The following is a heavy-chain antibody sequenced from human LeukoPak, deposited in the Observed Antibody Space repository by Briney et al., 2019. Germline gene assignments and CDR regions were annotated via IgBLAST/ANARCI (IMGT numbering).Heavy chain of an antibody. CDR1: GFTFSSYA. J-gene: IGHJ4*02. Sequence: GRSLRLSCAASGFTFSSYAMHWVRQAPGKGLEWVAVISYDGSNKYYADSVKGRFTISRDNSKNTLYLQMNSLRAEDTAVYYCAGALRLGELSFSFDYWGQGTLVTVSS. V-gene: IGHV3-30-3*01. D-gene: IGHD3-16*02. CDR3: AGALRLGELSFSFDY. CDR2: ISYDGSNK.